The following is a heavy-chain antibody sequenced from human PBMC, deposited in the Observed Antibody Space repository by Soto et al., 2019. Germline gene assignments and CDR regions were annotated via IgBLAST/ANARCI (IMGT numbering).Heavy chain of an antibody. CDR2: IKQDGSEK. J-gene: IGHJ4*02. V-gene: IGHV3-7*01. CDR1: GFTFSSYW. Sequence: GGSLRLSCAASGFTFSSYWMSWVRQAPGKGLEWVANIKQDGSEKYYVDSVKGRFTISRDNAKNSLYLQMNGLRAEDTAVYYCARDPTLYGDYVEDHYFDYWGQGTLVTVSS. CDR3: ARDPTLYGDYVEDHYFDY. D-gene: IGHD4-17*01.